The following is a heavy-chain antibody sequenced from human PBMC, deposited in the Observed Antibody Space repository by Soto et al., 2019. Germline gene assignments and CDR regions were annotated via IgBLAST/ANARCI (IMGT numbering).Heavy chain of an antibody. CDR3: AKDPFIAVAGHFDY. Sequence: PSETLSLTCTVSGGSISSGDYYWSWIRQPPGKGLEWIGYIYYSGSTYYNPSLKSRVTISVDTSKNQFSLKLSSVTAEDTAVYYCAKDPFIAVAGHFDYWGQGTLVTSPQ. D-gene: IGHD6-19*01. CDR1: GGSISSGDYY. J-gene: IGHJ4*02. CDR2: IYYSGST. V-gene: IGHV4-30-4*01.